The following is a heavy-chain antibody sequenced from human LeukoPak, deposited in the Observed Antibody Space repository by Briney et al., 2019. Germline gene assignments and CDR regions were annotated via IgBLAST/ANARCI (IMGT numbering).Heavy chain of an antibody. V-gene: IGHV1-8*01. CDR2: MNPNSGNT. D-gene: IGHD2-21*01. CDR1: GYTFTNYG. Sequence: ASVKVSCKASGYTFTNYGINWVRQATGQGLEWMGWMNPNSGNTGYAQEFQGRVTMTRDTSTNTAYMELSGLRSEDTAMYYCARATYYGSSYTMDVWGQGTTVTVSS. CDR3: ARATYYGSSYTMDV. J-gene: IGHJ6*02.